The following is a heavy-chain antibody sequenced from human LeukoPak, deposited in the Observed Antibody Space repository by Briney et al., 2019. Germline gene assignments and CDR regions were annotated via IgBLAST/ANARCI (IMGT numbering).Heavy chain of an antibody. D-gene: IGHD7-27*01. V-gene: IGHV1-2*06. J-gene: IGHJ4*02. Sequence: GASVKVSCKTSGYTFTDYYIHWVLQAPGQGLEWMGRINPNSGDTYYEQNFQGRVTMTRDTSISTAYTELSGLRSDDTAVYYCATDLSSTSNWELDYWGQGTLVTVSS. CDR3: ATDLSSTSNWELDY. CDR2: INPNSGDT. CDR1: GYTFTDYY.